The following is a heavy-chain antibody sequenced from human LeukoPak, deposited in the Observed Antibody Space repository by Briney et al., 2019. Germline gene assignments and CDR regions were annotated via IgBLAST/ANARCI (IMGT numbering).Heavy chain of an antibody. D-gene: IGHD2-21*02. CDR3: ARWGGDRQPSPQN. CDR1: GYTFTGYY. V-gene: IGHV1-2*02. CDR2: INPNSGGT. J-gene: IGHJ4*02. Sequence: GASVKVSCKASGYTFTGYYMHWVRQAPGQGLEWMGWINPNSGGTNYAQKFQGRVTMTRDTSISTAYMELSRLRSDDTAVYYCARWGGDRQPSPQNWGQGTLVTVSS.